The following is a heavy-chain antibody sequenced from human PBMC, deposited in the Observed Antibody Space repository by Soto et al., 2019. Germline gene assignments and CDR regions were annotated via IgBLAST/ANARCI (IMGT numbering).Heavy chain of an antibody. CDR2: IWYDGSNK. CDR1: GFTFSSYG. V-gene: IGHV3-33*01. D-gene: IGHD3-22*01. CDR3: ARRLYYDSSGFEGGGMDV. J-gene: IGHJ6*02. Sequence: GGSLRLSCAASGFTFSSYGMHWVRQAPGKGLEWVAVIWYDGSNKYYADSVKGRFTISRDNSKNTLYLQMNSLRAEDTAVYYCARRLYYDSSGFEGGGMDVWGQGTTVTVSS.